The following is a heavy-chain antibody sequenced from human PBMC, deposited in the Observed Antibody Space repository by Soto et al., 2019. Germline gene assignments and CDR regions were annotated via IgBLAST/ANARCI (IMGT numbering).Heavy chain of an antibody. Sequence: PSETLSLTCTVSGGSISSSSYYWGWIRQPPGKGLEWIGSIYYSGSTYYNPSLKSRVTISVDTSKNQFSLKLSSVTAADTAVYYCVKDGLALRFLERLSTGDVWGQGTTVTVSS. V-gene: IGHV4-39*02. J-gene: IGHJ6*02. CDR1: GGSISSSSYY. D-gene: IGHD3-3*01. CDR2: IYYSGST. CDR3: VKDGLALRFLERLSTGDV.